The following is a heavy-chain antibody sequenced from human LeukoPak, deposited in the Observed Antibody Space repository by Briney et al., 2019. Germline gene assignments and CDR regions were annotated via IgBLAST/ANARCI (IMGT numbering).Heavy chain of an antibody. Sequence: ASVKVSCKTSKNMFTGYFMHWVRQAPGQGLEWIGWVNPNSGGTHFARRFQGRVTMTRDTSIGATYMELSRLTSDDTALYYCAAQCNDDFCYKRDYMDVWGKGTMVIVSS. J-gene: IGHJ6*03. CDR1: KNMFTGYF. CDR3: AAQCNDDFCYKRDYMDV. CDR2: VNPNSGGT. D-gene: IGHD2-2*02. V-gene: IGHV1-2*02.